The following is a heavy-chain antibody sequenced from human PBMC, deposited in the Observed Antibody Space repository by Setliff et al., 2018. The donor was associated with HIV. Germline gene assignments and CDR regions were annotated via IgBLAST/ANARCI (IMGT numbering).Heavy chain of an antibody. CDR3: ARAWSGLDF. V-gene: IGHV3-48*03. CDR2: ISMSGSSI. D-gene: IGHD3-3*01. J-gene: IGHJ4*02. CDR1: GFTFSSLE. Sequence: GGSLRLSCTASGFTFSSLEMSWVRQVPGKGLEWVSHISMSGSSIYYADSVKGRFTLSRDNAKNELYLQMNNLRADDTAIYYCARAWSGLDFWGQGTLVTVSS.